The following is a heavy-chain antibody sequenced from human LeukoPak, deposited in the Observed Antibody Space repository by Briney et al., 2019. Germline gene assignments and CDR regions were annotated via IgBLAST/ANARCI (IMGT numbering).Heavy chain of an antibody. D-gene: IGHD2/OR15-2a*01. J-gene: IGHJ4*02. CDR2: INPNSGGT. CDR3: ARDNSEQNFDY. Sequence: ASVKGSCEASGYTFTGYYMHWVRQAPGQGLEWMGWINPNSGGTNYAQKFQGRVTMTRDTSISTAYMELSRLRSDDTAVYYCARDNSEQNFDYWGQGTLVTVSS. CDR1: GYTFTGYY. V-gene: IGHV1-2*02.